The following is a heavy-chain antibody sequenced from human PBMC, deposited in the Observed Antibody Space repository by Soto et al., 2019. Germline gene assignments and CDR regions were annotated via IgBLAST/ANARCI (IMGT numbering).Heavy chain of an antibody. CDR2: IWYDGSNK. Sequence: GGSLRLSCAASGFTFSSYGMHWVRQAPGKGLEWVAVIWYDGSNKYYADSVKGRFTISRDNSKNTLYLQMNSLRAEDTALYYCARWDGYADLWGQGTLVTVSS. CDR3: ARWDGYADL. CDR1: GFTFSSYG. V-gene: IGHV3-33*01. J-gene: IGHJ4*02. D-gene: IGHD5-12*01.